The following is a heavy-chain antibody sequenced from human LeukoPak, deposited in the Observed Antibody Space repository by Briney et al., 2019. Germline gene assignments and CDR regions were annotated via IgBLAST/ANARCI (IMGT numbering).Heavy chain of an antibody. CDR3: TRDDCTNAVCPEGWFDP. CDR2: INPDGSST. Sequence: GGSLRLSCAASGFTFSDYYMSWIRQAPGKGLVWVSRINPDGSSTTYADSVKGRFTISRDNAKNTVYLQMNSLRAEDTAVYYCTRDDCTNAVCPEGWFDPWGQGTLVTVSS. J-gene: IGHJ5*02. D-gene: IGHD2-8*01. V-gene: IGHV3-74*01. CDR1: GFTFSDYY.